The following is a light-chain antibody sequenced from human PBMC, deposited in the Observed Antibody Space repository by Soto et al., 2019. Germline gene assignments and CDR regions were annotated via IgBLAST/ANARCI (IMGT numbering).Light chain of an antibody. J-gene: IGKJ1*01. Sequence: DIQMTQSPSTLSASVGDRVTITCRASQSISSWLAWYQQKSGKAPKLLIYDVSSLESGVPSRFSGSGSGTEFTLTISSLQPDDFATYYCQQYNTFWTFGQGTKVEIK. CDR2: DVS. CDR3: QQYNTFWT. CDR1: QSISSW. V-gene: IGKV1-5*01.